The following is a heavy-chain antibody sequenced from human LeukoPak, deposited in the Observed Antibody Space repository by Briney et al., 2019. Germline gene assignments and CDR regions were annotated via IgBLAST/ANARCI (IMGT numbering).Heavy chain of an antibody. CDR1: GGTFSSYA. D-gene: IGHD3-22*01. CDR3: APSYYYDSSGPPLFDY. J-gene: IGHJ4*02. CDR2: IIPILGIA. Sequence: ASMKVSCKASGGTFSSYAISWVRQAPGQGLEWMGRIIPILGIANYAQKFQGRVTITADKSTSTAYMELSSLRSEDTAVYYCAPSYYYDSSGPPLFDYWGQGTLVTVSS. V-gene: IGHV1-69*04.